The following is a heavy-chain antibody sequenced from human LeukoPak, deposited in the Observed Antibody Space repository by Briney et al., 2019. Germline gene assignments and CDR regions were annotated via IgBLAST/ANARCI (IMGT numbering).Heavy chain of an antibody. J-gene: IGHJ4*02. Sequence: PGGSLRLSCAASGFTFSSYAMSWVRQAPGKGLEWVSAISGSGGSTYCADSVKGRFTISRDNSKNTLYLQMNSLRADDTAVYFCAKGSAGARPYYFDYWGQGTLVTVSS. CDR2: ISGSGGST. CDR3: AKGSAGARPYYFDY. CDR1: GFTFSSYA. D-gene: IGHD4/OR15-4a*01. V-gene: IGHV3-23*01.